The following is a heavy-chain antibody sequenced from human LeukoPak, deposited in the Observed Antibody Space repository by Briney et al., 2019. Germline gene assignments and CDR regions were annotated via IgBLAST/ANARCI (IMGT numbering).Heavy chain of an antibody. CDR3: ARGGPNWFDP. Sequence: SQTLSLTCAVSGGSISSGGYSWSWLRQPPGQGLEWIGYIYHSGSTYYNPSLKSRVTISVDRSKNQFSLKLSSVTAADTAVYYCARGGPNWFDPWGQGTLVTVSS. CDR1: GGSISSGGYS. J-gene: IGHJ5*02. CDR2: IYHSGST. D-gene: IGHD3-16*01. V-gene: IGHV4-30-2*01.